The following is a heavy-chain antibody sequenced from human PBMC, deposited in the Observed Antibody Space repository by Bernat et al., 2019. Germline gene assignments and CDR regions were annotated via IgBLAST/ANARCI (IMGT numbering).Heavy chain of an antibody. CDR1: GYTFTSYG. D-gene: IGHD3-22*01. V-gene: IGHV1-18*01. CDR2: ISAYNGNT. J-gene: IGHJ3*02. Sequence: QVQLVQSGAEVKKPGASVKVSCNASGYTFTSYGISWVRQAPGQGLEWMGWISAYNGNTNYAQKRQGRVTMTTDTSTSTAYMELRSLRSDDTAVYYWSRVPHPDIFYYDSSGYLPAFDIWGQGTMVTVSS. CDR3: SRVPHPDIFYYDSSGYLPAFDI.